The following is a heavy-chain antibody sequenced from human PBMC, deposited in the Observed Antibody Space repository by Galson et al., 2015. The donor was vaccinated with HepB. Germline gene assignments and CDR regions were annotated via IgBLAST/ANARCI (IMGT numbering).Heavy chain of an antibody. V-gene: IGHV4-39*01. CDR3: ARLLVVPAARSYYFDY. D-gene: IGHD2-2*01. J-gene: IGHJ4*02. CDR1: GGSISSSSYY. CDR2: IYYSGST. Sequence: TVAGGSISSSSYYWGWIRQPPGKGLEWIGSIYYSGSTYYNPSLKSRVTISVDTSKNQFSLKLSSVTAADTTVYYCARLLVVPAARSYYFDYWGQGTLVTVSS.